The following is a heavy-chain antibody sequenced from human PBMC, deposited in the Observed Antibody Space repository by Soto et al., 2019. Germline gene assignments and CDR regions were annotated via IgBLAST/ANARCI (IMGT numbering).Heavy chain of an antibody. J-gene: IGHJ4*02. D-gene: IGHD6-19*01. Sequence: GGSLRLSCAASGFTFSSYAMSWVRQAPGKGLEWVSAISGSGGSTYYADSVKGWFTISRDNSKNTLYLQMNSLRAEDTAVYYCARRSSGWYFDYWGQGTLVTVSS. CDR1: GFTFSSYA. V-gene: IGHV3-23*01. CDR3: ARRSSGWYFDY. CDR2: ISGSGGST.